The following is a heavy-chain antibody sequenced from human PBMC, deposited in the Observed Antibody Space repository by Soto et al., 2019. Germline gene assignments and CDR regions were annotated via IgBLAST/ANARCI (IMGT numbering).Heavy chain of an antibody. Sequence: ESGPTLGNPTQTLTLTCTFSGFSLSTSGMCVSWIRQPPGKALEWLALIDWDDDKYYSTSLRTRLTISKDTSKNQVVLTMTNMDPVDTATYYCARIRVVGVATPMVTSFDFWGPGTLVTVSS. J-gene: IGHJ4*02. CDR3: ARIRVVGVATPMVTSFDF. CDR2: IDWDDDK. D-gene: IGHD5-18*01. CDR1: GFSLSTSGMC. V-gene: IGHV2-70*01.